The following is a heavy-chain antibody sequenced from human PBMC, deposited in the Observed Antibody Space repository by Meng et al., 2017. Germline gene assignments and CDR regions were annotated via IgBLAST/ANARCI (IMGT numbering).Heavy chain of an antibody. D-gene: IGHD3-16*02. CDR2: INPSGGST. J-gene: IGHJ4*02. CDR3: ARVRDYVWGSYHGLDY. Sequence: ASVKVSCKASGYTFTSYYMHWVRQAPGQGLEWMGIINPSGGSTSYAQKFQGRVTMTRDTSTSTVYMELSSLRSEDTAVYYCARVRDYVWGSYHGLDYWGQGTLVTVSS. V-gene: IGHV1-46*01. CDR1: GYTFTSYY.